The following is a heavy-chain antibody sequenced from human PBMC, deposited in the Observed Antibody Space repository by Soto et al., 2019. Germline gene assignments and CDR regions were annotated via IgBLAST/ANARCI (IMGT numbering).Heavy chain of an antibody. J-gene: IGHJ5*02. D-gene: IGHD6-13*01. CDR3: ARHTWGIAAAGGNWFDP. CDR2: IYYSGST. Sequence: SETLSLTCTVSGGSISSSSYYWGWIRQPPGKGLEWIGSIYYSGSTYYNPSLKSRVTISVDTSKNQFSLKLSSVTAADTAVYYCARHTWGIAAAGGNWFDPWGQGTLVTVSS. CDR1: GGSISSSSYY. V-gene: IGHV4-39*01.